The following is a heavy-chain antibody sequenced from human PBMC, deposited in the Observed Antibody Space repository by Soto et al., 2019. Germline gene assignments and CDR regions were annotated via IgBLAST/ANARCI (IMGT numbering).Heavy chain of an antibody. J-gene: IGHJ3*02. Sequence: GGSLRLSCAASGFTFTDHYMDCVRQAPGKGLEWVGRTRNKANSYTTEYAASVKGRFTISRDDSKNSLYLQMNSLKTEDTAVYYCATYPMTTVTRDAFDIWGQGTMVTVSS. CDR1: GFTFTDHY. CDR3: ATYPMTTVTRDAFDI. CDR2: TRNKANSYTT. V-gene: IGHV3-72*01. D-gene: IGHD4-4*01.